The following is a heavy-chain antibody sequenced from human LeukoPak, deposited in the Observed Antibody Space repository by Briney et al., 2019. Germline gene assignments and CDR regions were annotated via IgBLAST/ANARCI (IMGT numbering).Heavy chain of an antibody. CDR1: GGSISSYY. D-gene: IGHD2-15*01. V-gene: IGHV4-34*01. Sequence: SETLSLTCTVSGGSISSYYWSWIRQPPGKGLEWIGEINHSGSTNYNPSLKSRVTISVDTSKNQFSLKLSSVTAADTAVYYCARVGCSGGSCYSTFTNDYWGQGTLVTVSS. CDR3: ARVGCSGGSCYSTFTNDY. J-gene: IGHJ4*02. CDR2: INHSGST.